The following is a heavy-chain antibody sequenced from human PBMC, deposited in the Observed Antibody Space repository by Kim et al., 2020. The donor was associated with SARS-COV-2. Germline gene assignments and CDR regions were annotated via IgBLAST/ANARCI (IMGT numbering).Heavy chain of an antibody. CDR2: IYYSGST. CDR1: GGSISSYY. Sequence: SETLSLTCTVSGGSISSYYWSWIRQPPGKGLEWIGYIYYSGSTNYNPSLKSRVTISVDTSKNQFSLKLSSVTAADTAVYYCARGTYYYDSSGYYYATNAFDIWGQGTMVTVSS. CDR3: ARGTYYYDSSGYYYATNAFDI. V-gene: IGHV4-59*01. D-gene: IGHD3-22*01. J-gene: IGHJ3*02.